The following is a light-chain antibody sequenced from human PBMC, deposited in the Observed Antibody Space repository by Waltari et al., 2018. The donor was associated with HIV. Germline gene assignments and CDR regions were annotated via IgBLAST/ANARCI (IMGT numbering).Light chain of an antibody. V-gene: IGKV3D-20*01. Sequence: IELPHSPATLSFSPGNIASISCATSQNDSSNYLAWYLQKPGLPPSFLIYYASSRATGIPDRFSGSGSGTDFTLTISRLESEDFAVYYCQQYGSSPLTFGGGTKVEI. CDR3: QQYGSSPLT. CDR2: YAS. CDR1: QNDSSNY. J-gene: IGKJ4*01.